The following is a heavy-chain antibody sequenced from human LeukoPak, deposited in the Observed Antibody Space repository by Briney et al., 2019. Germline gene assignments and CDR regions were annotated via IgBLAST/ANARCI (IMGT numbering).Heavy chain of an antibody. V-gene: IGHV3-13*01. CDR3: ARVGYYYGMDV. CDR2: IGTAGDT. J-gene: IGHJ6*02. Sequence: PGGSLRLSCAASGFTFSSYDMHWVRQATGKGLEWVSAIGTAGDTYYPGSVKGRFTISRENAKNSLYLQMNSLRAGDTAVYYCARVGYYYGMDVWGQGTTVTVSS. CDR1: GFTFSSYD.